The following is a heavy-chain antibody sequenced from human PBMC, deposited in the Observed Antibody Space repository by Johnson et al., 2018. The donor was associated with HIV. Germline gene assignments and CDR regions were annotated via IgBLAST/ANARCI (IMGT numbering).Heavy chain of an antibody. CDR2: IFSVGNT. Sequence: VQLVESGGGLVQPGGSLRLSCAASGITVSSNYMSWVRQAPGKGLEWVSVIFSVGNTYYAESVKGRFTISRDNSNNMVYLQMDSLRPEDTAVYYGARDGRDLVTRGAFDIWGQGTVVTVSS. CDR3: ARDGRDLVTRGAFDI. D-gene: IGHD5-18*01. J-gene: IGHJ3*02. V-gene: IGHV3-66*02. CDR1: GITVSSNY.